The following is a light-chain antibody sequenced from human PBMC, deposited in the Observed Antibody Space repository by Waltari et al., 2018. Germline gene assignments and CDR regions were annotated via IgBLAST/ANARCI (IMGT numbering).Light chain of an antibody. Sequence: DIVVTQSPHSLAVSLGERATINFNPGQSVCNNANNKNQLAWYQQKPVQPPKLLIYWASTRESGVPERFSGSGSGTDFTLTISSLQAEDVAVYYCQRYFNIVLFGQGTRVEIK. V-gene: IGKV4-1*01. J-gene: IGKJ5*01. CDR2: WAS. CDR3: QRYFNIVL. CDR1: QSVCNNANNKNQ.